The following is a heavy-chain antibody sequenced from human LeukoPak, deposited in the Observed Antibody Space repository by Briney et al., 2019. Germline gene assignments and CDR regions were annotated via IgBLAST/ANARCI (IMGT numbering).Heavy chain of an antibody. Sequence: SETLSLTSAVYGASFSGYYWSWIRQPPGKGLEWIGEINHGGSTSYNPSLKSRVTMSVDSSKSQFSLNLSSVTAADTAVYYCAKVYSSSSRDAFDIWGQGTMVTVSS. V-gene: IGHV4-34*01. CDR2: INHGGST. D-gene: IGHD6-6*01. J-gene: IGHJ3*02. CDR3: AKVYSSSSRDAFDI. CDR1: GASFSGYY.